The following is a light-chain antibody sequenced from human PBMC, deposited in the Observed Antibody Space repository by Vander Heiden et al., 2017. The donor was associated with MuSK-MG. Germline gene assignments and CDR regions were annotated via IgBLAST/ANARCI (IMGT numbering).Light chain of an antibody. Sequence: SASVGDRVTITCRASQSISSWLAWYQQKPGKAPKLLIYDASSLESGVPSRFSGSGSGTEFTLTISSLQPDDFATYYCQQDNSYPRTFGQGTKVEIK. CDR1: QSISSW. V-gene: IGKV1-5*01. CDR3: QQDNSYPRT. J-gene: IGKJ2*01. CDR2: DAS.